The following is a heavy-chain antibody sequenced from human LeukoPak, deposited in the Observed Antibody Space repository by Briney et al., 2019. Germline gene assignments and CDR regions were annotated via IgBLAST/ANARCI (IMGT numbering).Heavy chain of an antibody. D-gene: IGHD6-6*01. J-gene: IGHJ5*02. CDR1: AYVFSTYW. CDR3: ACRKYTSPWLDP. CDR2: IYPGKSAT. V-gene: IGHV5-51*01. Sequence: GESLKISCQSSAYVFSTYWIGWVRQTSGKGLEWMGVIYPGKSATRYNPSFQGQVSISVDMSISTAYLQWSSLKASDTAIYYCACRKYTSPWLDPWGQGTLVTVSS.